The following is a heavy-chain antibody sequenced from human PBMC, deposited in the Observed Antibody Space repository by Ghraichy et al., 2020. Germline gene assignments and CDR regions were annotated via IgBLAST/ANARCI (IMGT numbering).Heavy chain of an antibody. V-gene: IGHV1-18*04. Sequence: ASVKDSCKASGYTFTNHGINWVRQAPGQGLEWMGWISAYNGDTQYAQNLQGRVTMTTDTSTSTAYMDLRSLRSDDTAVYYCARVSVVPTAKSDYWGQGTPVTVSS. CDR2: ISAYNGDT. J-gene: IGHJ4*02. CDR1: GYTFTNHG. CDR3: ARVSVVPTAKSDY. D-gene: IGHD2-2*01.